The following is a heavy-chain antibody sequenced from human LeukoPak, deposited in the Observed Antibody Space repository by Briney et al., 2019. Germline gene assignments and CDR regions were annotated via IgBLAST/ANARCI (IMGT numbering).Heavy chain of an antibody. CDR1: GFTFDDYA. Sequence: GRSLRLSCAASGFTFDDYAMHWVRQAPGKGLEWVSGVSWNSGNIGYADSVKGRFTISRDNAKKSLYLQMNSLRAEDMALYYCAKGTYYDFWRGYSFDPWGQGTLVTASS. CDR2: VSWNSGNI. D-gene: IGHD3-3*01. V-gene: IGHV3-9*03. CDR3: AKGTYYDFWRGYSFDP. J-gene: IGHJ5*02.